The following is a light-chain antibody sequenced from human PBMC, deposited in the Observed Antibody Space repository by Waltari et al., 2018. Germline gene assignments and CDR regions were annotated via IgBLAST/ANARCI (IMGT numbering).Light chain of an antibody. J-gene: IGKJ4*01. CDR3: QQLSTYPLT. CDR2: AAS. V-gene: IGKV1-9*01. CDR1: QGISSS. Sequence: DIQLTQSPSFLSVSVDDRVTTPCRASQGISSSLAWYQQKPGKAPKLLVYAASSLQSGVPSRFSGSGSGTEFTLTISSLQPEDFASYYCQQLSTYPLTIGGGTKVEIK.